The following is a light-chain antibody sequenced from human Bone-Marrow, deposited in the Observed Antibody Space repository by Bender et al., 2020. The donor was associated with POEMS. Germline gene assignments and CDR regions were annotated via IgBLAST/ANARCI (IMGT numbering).Light chain of an antibody. Sequence: SSELTQPPSVSVSPGQTVTISCSGDDLGDKYVCWYQQKTGQSPVLVIYADDKRPSGIPERFSGSNSGNTATLTISATQSLDEADYYCQTWDSTTQVVFGGGTKLTVL. V-gene: IGLV3-1*01. CDR2: ADD. CDR3: QTWDSTTQVV. CDR1: DLGDKY. J-gene: IGLJ2*01.